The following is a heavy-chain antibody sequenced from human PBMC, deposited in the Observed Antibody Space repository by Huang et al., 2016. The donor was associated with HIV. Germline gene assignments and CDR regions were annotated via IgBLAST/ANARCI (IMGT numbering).Heavy chain of an antibody. Sequence: QVQLEQWGAGLLKPSETLSLTCAVYGGSFSGYFWNWIRQSPGKGLEGIGKINHAGVTDYNPARKSRDTISVDTSKNQFSLKLTSVTAADTAIYYCAREIMISFGGPFDSWGHGNLVTVSS. CDR2: INHAGVT. CDR1: GGSFSGYF. CDR3: AREIMISFGGPFDS. V-gene: IGHV4-34*02. J-gene: IGHJ5*01. D-gene: IGHD3-16*01.